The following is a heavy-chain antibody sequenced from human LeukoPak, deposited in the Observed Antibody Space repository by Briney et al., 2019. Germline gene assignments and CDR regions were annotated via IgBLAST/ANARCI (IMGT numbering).Heavy chain of an antibody. J-gene: IGHJ4*02. Sequence: PGGSLRLSCAASGFTFSSYWMSWVRQAPGKGLEWVANIKQDGSEKSYVDSVKGRFTISRDNAKNSLYLQMNSLRAEDTAVYYCARHDHYSGGSCVYWGQGTLVTVSS. CDR3: ARHDHYSGGSCVY. CDR2: IKQDGSEK. D-gene: IGHD2-15*01. V-gene: IGHV3-7*01. CDR1: GFTFSSYW.